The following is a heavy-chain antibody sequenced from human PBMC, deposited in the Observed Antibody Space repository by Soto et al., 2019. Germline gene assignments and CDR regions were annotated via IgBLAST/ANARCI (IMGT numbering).Heavy chain of an antibody. D-gene: IGHD6-13*01. J-gene: IGHJ6*02. CDR1: GYTFTSYG. Sequence: QVQLVQSGAEVKKPGASVKVSCKASGYTFTSYGISWVRQAPGQGLEWMGWISAYNGNTNYAQKLQGRVTMTTDTSTSTASMELRSLRCDDTAVYYCARDRYSSSWYGIPPGYYYYYGMDVWGQGTTVTVSS. CDR3: ARDRYSSSWYGIPPGYYYYYGMDV. CDR2: ISAYNGNT. V-gene: IGHV1-18*01.